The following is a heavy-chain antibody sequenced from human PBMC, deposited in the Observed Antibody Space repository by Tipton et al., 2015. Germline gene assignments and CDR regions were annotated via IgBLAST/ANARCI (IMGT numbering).Heavy chain of an antibody. V-gene: IGHV5-51*03. CDR1: GFNFPNFW. D-gene: IGHD5-24*01. Sequence: VQLVQSGAEVKKPGESLTISCSTSGFNFPNFWIACVRQRPGKGLEWMAMIFPAASDTTYSPSFQGHVTISADKSTSTAYLLLTNLRASDTAIYYCTRRDGDFWGQGTLVSVST. CDR3: TRRDGDF. CDR2: IFPAASDT. J-gene: IGHJ4*02.